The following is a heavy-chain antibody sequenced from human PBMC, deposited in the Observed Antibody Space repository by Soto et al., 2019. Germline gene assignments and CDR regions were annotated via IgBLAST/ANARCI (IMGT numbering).Heavy chain of an antibody. D-gene: IGHD1-26*01. CDR2: IYYSGST. Sequence: SETLSLTCTVSGGSISSGDYYWSWIRQPPGKGLEWIGYIYYSGSTYYNPSLKSRVTISVDTSKNQFSLKLSFVTAADTAVYYFAPKEGGGTYVYIFDPWGQGTLVTVSS. CDR1: GGSISSGDYY. J-gene: IGHJ5*02. V-gene: IGHV4-30-4*01. CDR3: APKEGGGTYVYIFDP.